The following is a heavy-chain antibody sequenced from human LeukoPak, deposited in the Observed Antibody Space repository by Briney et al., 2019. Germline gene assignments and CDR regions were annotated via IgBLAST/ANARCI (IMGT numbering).Heavy chain of an antibody. Sequence: GGSLRLSCAASGFTFSSYSMNWVRQAPGKGLEWVSSISSSSSYIYYADSVKGRFTISRDNAKNSLYLQMNSLRAEDTAVYYCARDLGLKGFWFDPWGQGTLVTVSS. CDR1: GFTFSSYS. V-gene: IGHV3-21*01. J-gene: IGHJ5*02. CDR2: ISSSSSYI. CDR3: ARDLGLKGFWFDP.